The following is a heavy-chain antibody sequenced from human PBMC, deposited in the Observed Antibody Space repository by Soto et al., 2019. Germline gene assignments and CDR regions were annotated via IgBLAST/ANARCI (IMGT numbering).Heavy chain of an antibody. D-gene: IGHD2-21*02. Sequence: SVKVSCKAPADTFTSYYIHWVRQAPGQGLEWMGGIIPIFGTANYAQKFQGRVTITADKSTSTAYMELSSLRSEDTAVYYCAREHIVVVTASYNWFDPWGQGTPVTVSS. J-gene: IGHJ5*02. CDR1: ADTFTSYY. V-gene: IGHV1-69*06. CDR3: AREHIVVVTASYNWFDP. CDR2: IIPIFGTA.